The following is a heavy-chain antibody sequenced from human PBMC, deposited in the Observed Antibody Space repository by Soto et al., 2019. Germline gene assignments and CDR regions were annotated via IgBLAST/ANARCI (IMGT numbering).Heavy chain of an antibody. CDR2: ISYRSDYI. CDR1: GGTFSSYS. J-gene: IGHJ6*03. CDR3: EREKLFVAYYHHLDV. V-gene: IGHV3-21*06. Sequence: PGGSLRLACEASGGTFSSYSMKWVLQAPWKGLEWVSSISYRSDYIYADSVKASCTISRDKAKNPRYLQMNSLRAEDTAVYFCEREKLFVAYYHHLDVWGTGTTVNVSS. D-gene: IGHD2-21*01.